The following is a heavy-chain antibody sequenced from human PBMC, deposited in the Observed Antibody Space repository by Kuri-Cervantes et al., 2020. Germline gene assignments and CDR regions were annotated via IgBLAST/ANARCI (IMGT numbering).Heavy chain of an antibody. CDR1: GYTFTGYY. V-gene: IGHV1-2*04. Sequence: ASVKVSCKASGYTFTGYYMHWVRQAPGQGLEWMGWINPNSGGTNYAQKFQGWVTMTRDTSISTAYMELSRLRSEDTAVYYCARVGGSDKPNFDYWGQGTLVTVSS. D-gene: IGHD6-25*01. CDR2: INPNSGGT. CDR3: ARVGGSDKPNFDY. J-gene: IGHJ4*02.